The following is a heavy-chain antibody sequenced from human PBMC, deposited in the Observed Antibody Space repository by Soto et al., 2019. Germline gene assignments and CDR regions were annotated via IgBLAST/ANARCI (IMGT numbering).Heavy chain of an antibody. V-gene: IGHV3-23*01. J-gene: IGHJ4*02. CDR3: AKRPLSIITLAY. CDR2: ISGSGANT. D-gene: IGHD3-16*01. CDR1: GFTFSSYA. Sequence: GGSLRLSCAASGFTFSSYAMSWVRRAPGKGLEWVSTISGSGANTFYADSVKGRFTISRDNSKNTLYLQMNSLRAEDTAVYYCAKRPLSIITLAYWGQGTLVTVSS.